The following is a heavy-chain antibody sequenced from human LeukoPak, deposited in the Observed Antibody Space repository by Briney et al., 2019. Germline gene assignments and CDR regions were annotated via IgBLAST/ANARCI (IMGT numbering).Heavy chain of an antibody. J-gene: IGHJ4*02. CDR2: IYYSGST. CDR1: GGSISSYY. Sequence: KTSETLSLTCTVSGGSISSYYWSWIRQPPGKGLEWIGYIYYSGSTNYNPSLKSRVTISVDTSKNQFSLKLSSVTAADTAVYYCAREERSGLFDYWGQGTLVTVSS. D-gene: IGHD3/OR15-3a*01. CDR3: AREERSGLFDY. V-gene: IGHV4-59*01.